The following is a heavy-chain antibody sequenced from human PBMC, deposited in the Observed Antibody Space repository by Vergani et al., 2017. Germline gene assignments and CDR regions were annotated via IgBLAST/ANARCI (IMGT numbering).Heavy chain of an antibody. J-gene: IGHJ6*02. CDR1: GFTFSSYG. V-gene: IGHV3-30*03. D-gene: IGHD1-26*01. CDR3: ARDQWELLLYYYGMDV. Sequence: QVQLVESGGGVVQPGRSLRLSCAASGFTFSSYGMHWVRQAPGKGLEWVAVISYDGSNKYYADSVKGRFTISRDNSKNTLYLQMNSLRAEDTAVYYCARDQWELLLYYYGMDVWGQGTTVTVSS. CDR2: ISYDGSNK.